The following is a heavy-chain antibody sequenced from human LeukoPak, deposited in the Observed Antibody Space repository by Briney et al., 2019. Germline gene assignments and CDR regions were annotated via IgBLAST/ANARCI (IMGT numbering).Heavy chain of an antibody. D-gene: IGHD2-15*01. CDR2: ISAYNGNT. Sequence: ASVRVSCKASGYTFISYNINWLRQATGQGLEWMGWISAYNGNTNYAQKLQGRVTMTTDTSTSTAYMELRSLRSDDTAVYYCAKTVVAATPWFDPWGQGTLVTVSS. J-gene: IGHJ5*02. CDR1: GYTFISYN. V-gene: IGHV1-18*01. CDR3: AKTVVAATPWFDP.